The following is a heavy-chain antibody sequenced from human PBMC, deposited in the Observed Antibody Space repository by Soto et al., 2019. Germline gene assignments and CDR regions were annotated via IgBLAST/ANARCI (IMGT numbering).Heavy chain of an antibody. D-gene: IGHD3-10*01. CDR3: ARVGEYGSGSREFYYYMDV. Sequence: PSETLSLTCTVSGGSISSYYWSWIRQPPGKGLEWIGYIYYSGSTNYNPSLKSRVTISVDTSKNQFSLKLSSVTAADTAVYYCARVGEYGSGSREFYYYMDVWGKGTTVTVSS. CDR1: GGSISSYY. J-gene: IGHJ6*03. V-gene: IGHV4-59*01. CDR2: IYYSGST.